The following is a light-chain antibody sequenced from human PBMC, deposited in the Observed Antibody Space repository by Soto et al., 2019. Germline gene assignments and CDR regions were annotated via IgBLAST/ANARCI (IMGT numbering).Light chain of an antibody. V-gene: IGLV2-8*01. J-gene: IGLJ1*01. CDR3: SSYAGSNDLGV. Sequence: QSALTQPASASGSPGQSVTISCTGTSSDIGAYNYVSWYQQHPGKAPKLMIYEVSKRPSGVPDRFSGSKSGNTASLTVSGLQAEDEADYYCSSYAGSNDLGVFGTGTKLTVL. CDR2: EVS. CDR1: SSDIGAYNY.